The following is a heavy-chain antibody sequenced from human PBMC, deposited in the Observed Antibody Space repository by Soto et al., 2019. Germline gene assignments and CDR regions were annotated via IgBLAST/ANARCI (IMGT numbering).Heavy chain of an antibody. V-gene: IGHV3-72*01. D-gene: IGHD1-26*01. Sequence: EVQLVESGGGLVQPGGSLRLSCAASGFTFSDHYMDWVRQAPGKGLEWVARSRNRVNSHTTEYAASVKGRFTISRDESKSSLYLQMISLKIEDTAVYYCTRCLLGGAPSYTFHGMDVWGQGTTVTVSS. CDR1: GFTFSDHY. CDR3: TRCLLGGAPSYTFHGMDV. CDR2: SRNRVNSHTT. J-gene: IGHJ6*01.